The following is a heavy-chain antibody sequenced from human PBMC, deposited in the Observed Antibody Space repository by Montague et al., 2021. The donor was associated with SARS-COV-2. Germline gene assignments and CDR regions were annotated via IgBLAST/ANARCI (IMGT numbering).Heavy chain of an antibody. Sequence: SETLSLTCAVYGGSFSGYYWGWIRQPPGKGLEWIGEINHSGSTKYNPSLKSRVTISVDTSKNQFYLRLSSVTAADTAVYYCARGRKRVFAYDYDSSGYACDYWGQGTLVTVSS. J-gene: IGHJ4*02. CDR2: INHSGST. CDR1: GGSFSGYY. D-gene: IGHD3-22*01. CDR3: ARGRKRVFAYDYDSSGYACDY. V-gene: IGHV4-34*01.